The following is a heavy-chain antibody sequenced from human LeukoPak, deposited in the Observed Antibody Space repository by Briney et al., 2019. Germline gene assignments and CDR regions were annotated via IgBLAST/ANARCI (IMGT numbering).Heavy chain of an antibody. CDR1: GYTFTSYA. V-gene: IGHV1-3*01. CDR3: AREKLAAAGTFDY. D-gene: IGHD6-13*01. J-gene: IGHJ4*02. CDR2: INAGNGNT. Sequence: GASVTVSCKASGYTFTSYAMHWVRQAPGQRLEWMGWINAGNGNTKYSRKFQGRVTITRDTSASTAYMELSSLRSEDTAVYYCAREKLAAAGTFDYWGQGTLVTVSS.